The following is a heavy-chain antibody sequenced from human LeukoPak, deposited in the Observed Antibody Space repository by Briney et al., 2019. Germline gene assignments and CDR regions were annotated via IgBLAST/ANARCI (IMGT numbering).Heavy chain of an antibody. CDR2: ISWYGGAT. CDR3: AKSDNPWEPVNPFDY. D-gene: IGHD1-26*01. Sequence: GGSLRLSCAASEFTFDDYSMHWVRQAPGKGLEWVSLISWYGGATYYADSVKGRFTISRDNSKNSLYLQMNSLRTEDTAVYYCAKSDNPWEPVNPFDYWGQGTLVTVSS. V-gene: IGHV3-43*01. J-gene: IGHJ4*02. CDR1: EFTFDDYS.